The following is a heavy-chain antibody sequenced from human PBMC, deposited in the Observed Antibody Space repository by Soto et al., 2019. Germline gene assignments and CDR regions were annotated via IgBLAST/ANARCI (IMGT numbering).Heavy chain of an antibody. Sequence: QVQLVQSGAEVKKPGASVKVSCKASGYTFTNYAMHWVRQAPGQRPEWMGWINGGNGNTKVSQRFQGRVTITRDTTANIAYTALSSLSSEYMAVYYCARAGVCSTTSCSDAFDMWGQGTMVTVSS. CDR3: ARAGVCSTTSCSDAFDM. D-gene: IGHD2-2*01. CDR2: INGGNGNT. J-gene: IGHJ3*02. CDR1: GYTFTNYA. V-gene: IGHV1-3*01.